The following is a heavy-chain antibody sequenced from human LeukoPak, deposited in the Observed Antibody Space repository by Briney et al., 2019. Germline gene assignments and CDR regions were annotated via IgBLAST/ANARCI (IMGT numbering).Heavy chain of an antibody. J-gene: IGHJ5*02. CDR3: ARGAYSSSWYGYNWFDP. CDR2: INPNSGGT. Sequence: EASVKVSCKASGYTFTGYYMHWVRQAPGQGLEWMGWINPNSGGTNYAQKFQGWVTMTRDTSISTAYMGLSRLRSDDTAVYYCARGAYSSSWYGYNWFDPWGQGTLVTVSS. CDR1: GYTFTGYY. D-gene: IGHD6-13*01. V-gene: IGHV1-2*04.